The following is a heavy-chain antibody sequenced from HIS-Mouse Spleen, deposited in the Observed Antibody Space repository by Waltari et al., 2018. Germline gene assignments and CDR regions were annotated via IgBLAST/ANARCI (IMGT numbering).Heavy chain of an antibody. V-gene: IGHV3-33*01. CDR2: IWYDGSNK. D-gene: IGHD3-10*01. CDR1: GFHFRSYG. Sequence: QVQLVESGGGVVQPGRSLRRSCGASGFHFRSYGMPWVRQAPGKGLGWVAVIWYDGSNKYYADSVKGRFTISRDNSKNTLYLQMNSLRAEDTAVYYCASISLWGGPVDIWGQGTMVTVSS. CDR3: ASISLWGGPVDI. J-gene: IGHJ3*02.